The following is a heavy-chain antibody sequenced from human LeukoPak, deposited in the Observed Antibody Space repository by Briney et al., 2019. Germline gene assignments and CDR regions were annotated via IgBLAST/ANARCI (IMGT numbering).Heavy chain of an antibody. CDR3: AREKTTVTTFGYYYYMDV. D-gene: IGHD4-11*01. CDR2: MNPNSGNT. J-gene: IGHJ6*03. Sequence: VASVKVSCKASGYTFTSYDINWVRPATGQGLEWMGWMNPNSGNTGYAQKFQGRVTMTRNTSISTAYMELSSLRSEDTAVYYCAREKTTVTTFGYYYYMDVWGKGTTVTVSS. V-gene: IGHV1-8*01. CDR1: GYTFTSYD.